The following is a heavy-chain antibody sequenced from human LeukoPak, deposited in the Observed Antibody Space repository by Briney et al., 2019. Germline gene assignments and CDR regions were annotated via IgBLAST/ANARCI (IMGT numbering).Heavy chain of an antibody. CDR1: GHTLSEIS. Sequence: ASVKVSCKVSGHTLSEISMHWVRQAPGKGLEWMGSFDPEDGETMYAENFQGRFTMTEDTSRDTAYMELSSLRSEDTAVYFCATDKGGPGTTFLDPFDNWGQGTMVTVSS. CDR2: FDPEDGET. J-gene: IGHJ3*02. D-gene: IGHD1-7*01. CDR3: ATDKGGPGTTFLDPFDN. V-gene: IGHV1-24*01.